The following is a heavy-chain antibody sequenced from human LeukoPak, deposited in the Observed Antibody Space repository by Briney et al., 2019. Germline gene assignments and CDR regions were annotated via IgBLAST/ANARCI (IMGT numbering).Heavy chain of an antibody. CDR1: GFTFSSYS. D-gene: IGHD1-26*01. Sequence: GGSLRLSCAASGFTFSSYSMNWVRQAPGKGLEWVSSISSSSYIYYADSVKGRFTISRDNAKNSLYLQMNSLRAEDTAVYYCAKDVGAISPPHPFDYWGQGTLVTVSS. J-gene: IGHJ4*02. CDR3: AKDVGAISPPHPFDY. V-gene: IGHV3-21*04. CDR2: ISSSSYI.